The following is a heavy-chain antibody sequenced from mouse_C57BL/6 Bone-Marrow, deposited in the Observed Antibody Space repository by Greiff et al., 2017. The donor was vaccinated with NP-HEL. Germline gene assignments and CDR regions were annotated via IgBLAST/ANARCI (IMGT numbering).Heavy chain of an antibody. CDR2: IRSKSNNYAT. CDR3: VSYSRGYFDY. J-gene: IGHJ2*01. Sequence: EVQLVESGGGLVQPKGSLKLSCAASGFSFNTYAMNWVRQAPGKGLEWVARIRSKSNNYATYYADSVKDRFTISRDDSESMLYLQMNNLKTEDTAMYYCVSYSRGYFDYWGQGTTLTVSS. CDR1: GFSFNTYA. D-gene: IGHD2-5*01. V-gene: IGHV10-1*01.